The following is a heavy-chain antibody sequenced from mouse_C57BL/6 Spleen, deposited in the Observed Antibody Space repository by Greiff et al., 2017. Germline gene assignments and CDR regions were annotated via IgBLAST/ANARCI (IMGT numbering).Heavy chain of an antibody. CDR1: GYAFSSSW. Sequence: QVQLQQSGPELVKPGASVKISCKASGYAFSSSWMNWVKQRPGKGLEWIGRIYPGDGDTNYNGKFKGKATLTADKSSSTAYMQLSSLTSEDSAVYLCARRGDWAFDYWGQGTTLTVSS. J-gene: IGHJ2*01. D-gene: IGHD4-1*01. CDR3: ARRGDWAFDY. CDR2: IYPGDGDT. V-gene: IGHV1-82*01.